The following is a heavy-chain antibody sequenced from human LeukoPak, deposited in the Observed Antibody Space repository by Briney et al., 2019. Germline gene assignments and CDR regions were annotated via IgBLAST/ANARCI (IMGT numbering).Heavy chain of an antibody. CDR3: ARDRGFGQADV. CDR2: IKQDGGEK. D-gene: IGHD3-10*01. J-gene: IGHJ6*04. V-gene: IGHV3-7*01. CDR1: GFTFSGYW. Sequence: GGSLRLSCAASGFTFSGYWMSWLRQAPGKGLEWVANIKQDGGEKYYVASVQGRFTIPRDNAKNSLYLQMNSLRAEDTAVYYCARDRGFGQADVWGKGPTVTVSS.